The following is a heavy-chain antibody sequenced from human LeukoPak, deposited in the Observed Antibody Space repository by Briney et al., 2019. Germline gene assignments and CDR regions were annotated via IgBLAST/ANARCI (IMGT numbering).Heavy chain of an antibody. D-gene: IGHD6-13*01. Sequence: QSGGSLRLSCVVSGFTFNRCWMNWVRQAPGKGLEWVAVISYDGSNKYYADSVKGRFTISRDNSKNTLYLQMNSLRAEDTAVYYCARDSSGVGSSWPYYFDYWGQGTLVTVSS. CDR3: ARDSSGVGSSWPYYFDY. V-gene: IGHV3-30-3*01. CDR2: ISYDGSNK. CDR1: GFTFNRCW. J-gene: IGHJ4*02.